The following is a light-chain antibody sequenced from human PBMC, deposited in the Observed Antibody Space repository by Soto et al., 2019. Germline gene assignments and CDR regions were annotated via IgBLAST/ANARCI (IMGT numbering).Light chain of an antibody. CDR1: HDISGW. CDR2: AAR. J-gene: IGKJ3*01. V-gene: IGKV1-12*01. Sequence: DIQMTQSPSSVSASVGDTVTITCRASHDISGWLAWYQVKPGQAPKVLIYAARTLESGVPSRFGGSGSGTEYSLVIRGLQPEDFATYVCQQVNSLPFTFGPGTKVDL. CDR3: QQVNSLPFT.